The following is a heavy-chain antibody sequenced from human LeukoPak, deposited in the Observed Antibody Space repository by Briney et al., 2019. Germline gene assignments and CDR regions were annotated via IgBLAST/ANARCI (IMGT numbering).Heavy chain of an antibody. CDR3: VRNQDYAVAMVAFDV. CDR1: GFTFSSHT. V-gene: IGHV3-21*01. D-gene: IGHD4-17*01. J-gene: IGHJ3*01. CDR2: ISSSSYYL. Sequence: PGGSLRLSCVGSGFTFSSHTMDWVRQAPGKGLEWVASISSSSYYLKYADSVKGRFTISRDNAKNSVDLQMDSLRVDDTALYYCVRNQDYAVAMVAFDVWGQGTTVTVSS.